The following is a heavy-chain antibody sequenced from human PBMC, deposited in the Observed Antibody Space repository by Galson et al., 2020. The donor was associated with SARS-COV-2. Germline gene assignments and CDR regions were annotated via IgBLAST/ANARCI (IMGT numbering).Heavy chain of an antibody. Sequence: QVSCKGSGYSFTSYCIGCVRHMPRKDLEWMGIIYPGDSDTTTSPSFQGQVTISADKSISTAYLQWSSLKGSDPAMYYCARRPNWNYGSELDYWGQGTLVTVSS. CDR1: GYSFTSYC. J-gene: IGHJ4*02. V-gene: IGHV5-51*01. CDR2: IYPGDSDT. CDR3: ARRPNWNYGSELDY. D-gene: IGHD1-7*01.